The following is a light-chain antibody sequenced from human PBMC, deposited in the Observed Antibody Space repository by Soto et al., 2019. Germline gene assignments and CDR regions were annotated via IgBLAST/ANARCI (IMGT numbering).Light chain of an antibody. CDR3: QRYNDWPPYT. CDR2: KTS. Sequence: EVVMTQSPATLSVFPGERATLSCRASQSVTSNLAWYQQKPGQAPRLLIYKTSIRATGIPARFSGSGSGTDFTLTISSLQSEDCAVYYCQRYNDWPPYTFGQGTKVEV. V-gene: IGKV3-15*01. J-gene: IGKJ2*01. CDR1: QSVTSN.